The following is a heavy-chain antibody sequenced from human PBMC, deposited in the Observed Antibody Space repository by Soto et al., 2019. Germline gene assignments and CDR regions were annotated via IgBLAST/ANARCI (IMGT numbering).Heavy chain of an antibody. D-gene: IGHD5-18*01. J-gene: IGHJ6*02. Sequence: QVQLVQSGAEVKKPGSSVKVSCKASGGTFSSYTISWVRQAPGQGLEWMGRIIPILGIANYAQKFQGRVTITADKSTSTAYMELSSLRSEDTAVYYCANGYAGQLMDVWGQGTTVTVSS. CDR2: IIPILGIA. V-gene: IGHV1-69*02. CDR1: GGTFSSYT. CDR3: ANGYAGQLMDV.